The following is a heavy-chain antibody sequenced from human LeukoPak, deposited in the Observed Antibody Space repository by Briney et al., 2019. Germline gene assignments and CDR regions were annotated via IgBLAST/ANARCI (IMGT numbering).Heavy chain of an antibody. D-gene: IGHD3-22*01. V-gene: IGHV7-4-1*02. CDR2: INTNTGNP. CDR1: GYTFTSYS. J-gene: IGHJ3*02. Sequence: VASVKVSCKASGYTFTSYSMNWVRQAPGQGLEWLGWINTNTGNPTYAQGFTGRFVFSLDTSVNTACLQISSLKAEDTAVYYCARVVHPYDYESSGLTYDAFDIWGQGTMVTVSS. CDR3: ARVVHPYDYESSGLTYDAFDI.